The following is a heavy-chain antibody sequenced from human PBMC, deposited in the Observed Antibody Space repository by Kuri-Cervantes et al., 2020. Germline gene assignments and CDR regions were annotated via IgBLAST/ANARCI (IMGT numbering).Heavy chain of an antibody. V-gene: IGHV3-30-3*01. J-gene: IGHJ1*01. CDR3: AKDPEARGSYSVGYFQH. CDR2: ISYDGSNK. CDR1: GFTFSSYA. D-gene: IGHD1-26*01. Sequence: GGSLRLSCAASGFTFSSYAMHWVRQAPGKGLEWVAVISYDGSNKYYADSVKGRFTISRDNSKNTLYLQMNSLRAEDTAVYYCAKDPEARGSYSVGYFQHWGQGTLVTVSS.